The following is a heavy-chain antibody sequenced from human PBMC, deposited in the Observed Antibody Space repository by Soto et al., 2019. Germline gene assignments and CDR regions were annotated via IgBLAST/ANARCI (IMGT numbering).Heavy chain of an antibody. Sequence: QVQLQESGPGLVKPSQTLSLTCTVSGGSISSGDYYWSWIRQPPGKVLEWIGYIYYSGSTYYNPSLTSRVTVSVDPSMSQCSLKVSSVTAADTAVYYCAVAESDYGDYKHWGRGALVTVSS. V-gene: IGHV4-30-4*01. D-gene: IGHD4-17*01. CDR1: GGSISSGDYY. CDR2: IYYSGST. J-gene: IGHJ1*01. CDR3: AVAESDYGDYKH.